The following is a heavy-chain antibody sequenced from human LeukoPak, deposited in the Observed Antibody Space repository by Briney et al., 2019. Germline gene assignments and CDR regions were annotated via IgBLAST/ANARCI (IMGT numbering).Heavy chain of an antibody. CDR2: VDHTGST. J-gene: IGHJ6*03. CDR1: DDSITIYY. V-gene: IGHV4-59*01. CDR3: ARGRVSSSSWSSTYYYYFYIDV. D-gene: IGHD6-13*01. Sequence: SETLSLTCSVSDDSITIYYWTWIRQPPGKGLEWIGYVDHTGSTNFNPSLNGRVSISRDTSKNLFSLRLRSVTAADTAVYFCARGRVSSSSWSSTYYYYFYIDVWGKGTTVTVSS.